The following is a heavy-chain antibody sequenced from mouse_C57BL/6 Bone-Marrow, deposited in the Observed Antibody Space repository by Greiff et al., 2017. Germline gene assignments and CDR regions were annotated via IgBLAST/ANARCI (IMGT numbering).Heavy chain of an antibody. CDR1: GYTFTSYW. V-gene: IGHV1-52*01. CDR3: ARLRYYGSRDY. Sequence: QVQLKQPGAELVRPGSSVKLSCKASGYTFTSYWMHWVKQRPIQGLEWIGNIDPSDSETHYNQKFKDKATLTVDKSSSTAYMQLSSLTSEDSAVYYCARLRYYGSRDYWGQGTTLTVSS. CDR2: IDPSDSET. J-gene: IGHJ2*01. D-gene: IGHD1-1*01.